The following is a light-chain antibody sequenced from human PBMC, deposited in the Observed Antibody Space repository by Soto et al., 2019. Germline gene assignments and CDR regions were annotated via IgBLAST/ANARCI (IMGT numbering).Light chain of an antibody. CDR1: QSISNNY. Sequence: VLTQSPGTLSLSPGEIATLSCSASQSISNNYLAWYQQKPGQAPRLVIYGASNRATGIPDRFSASGSGTDFTLTISRLEHEDFAVYYCQQYISSPMTVGQGTKVDIK. CDR2: GAS. J-gene: IGKJ1*01. CDR3: QQYISSPMT. V-gene: IGKV3-20*01.